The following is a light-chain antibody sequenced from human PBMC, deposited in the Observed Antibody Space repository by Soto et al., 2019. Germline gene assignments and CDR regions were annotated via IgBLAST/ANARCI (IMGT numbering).Light chain of an antibody. J-gene: IGLJ2*01. CDR1: SSDVGGYNY. CDR2: EVS. V-gene: IGLV2-8*01. Sequence: QSALTQPPSASGSPGQSVTISCTGTSSDVGGYNYVSWYQQHPGKAPKLMIYEVSKRPSGGPDRFSGAKSGNTASLTASGLQAEDEADYYYSSYACSNNTVVFGGGTKLTVL. CDR3: SSYACSNNTVV.